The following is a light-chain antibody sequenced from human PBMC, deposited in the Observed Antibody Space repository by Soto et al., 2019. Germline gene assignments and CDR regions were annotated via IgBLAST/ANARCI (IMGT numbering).Light chain of an antibody. CDR2: DVS. Sequence: QSALTQPRSVSGSPGQSVTISCTGTSSDVGGYNYVSWYQQHPGKAPKLMIYDVSKRPSGVPDRFSGSKSGNTASLTISGLQAEDEAHYYCCSYAGSYTLVFGGGTMLTVL. J-gene: IGLJ2*01. CDR1: SSDVGGYNY. CDR3: CSYAGSYTLV. V-gene: IGLV2-11*01.